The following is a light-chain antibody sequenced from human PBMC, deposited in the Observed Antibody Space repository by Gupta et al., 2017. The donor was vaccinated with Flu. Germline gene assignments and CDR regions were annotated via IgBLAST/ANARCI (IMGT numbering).Light chain of an antibody. V-gene: IGKV1-39*01. CDR3: QQRDNTSLT. CDR2: GAS. J-gene: IGKJ5*01. Sequence: DIQMTQSPSSLSASVGDRVTITCRASQSISSYLHWYQQKPGQAPKLLIYGASSLQRGVPPRFRGSGSGTDFTLTISSLQPEDFATYYCQQRDNTSLTFGQGTLLEI. CDR1: QSISSY.